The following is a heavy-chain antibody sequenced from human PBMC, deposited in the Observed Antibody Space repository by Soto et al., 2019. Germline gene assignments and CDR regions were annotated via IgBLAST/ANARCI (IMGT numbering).Heavy chain of an antibody. D-gene: IGHD6-6*01. CDR2: INSDGSST. V-gene: IGHV3-74*01. CDR1: GFTFSSYW. Sequence: GGSLRLSCAASGFTFSSYWMHWVRQAPGKGLVWVSRINSDGSSTSYADSVKGRFTISRDNAKNTLYLQMNSLRAEDTAVYYCARGLDPIAARRGDDAFDIWGQGTMVTVSS. J-gene: IGHJ3*02. CDR3: ARGLDPIAARRGDDAFDI.